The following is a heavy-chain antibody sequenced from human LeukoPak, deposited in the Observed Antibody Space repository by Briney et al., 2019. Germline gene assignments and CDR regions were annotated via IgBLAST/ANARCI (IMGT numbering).Heavy chain of an antibody. D-gene: IGHD4-23*01. Sequence: GGSLRLSCAASGFTVSSNYMSWVRQAPGKGLEWVLVIYSGGSTYYADSVKGRFTISRDNSKNTLYLQMNSLRAEDTAVYYCAREFGGNDGLDAFDIWGQGTMVTVSS. V-gene: IGHV3-53*01. J-gene: IGHJ3*02. CDR1: GFTVSSNY. CDR3: AREFGGNDGLDAFDI. CDR2: IYSGGST.